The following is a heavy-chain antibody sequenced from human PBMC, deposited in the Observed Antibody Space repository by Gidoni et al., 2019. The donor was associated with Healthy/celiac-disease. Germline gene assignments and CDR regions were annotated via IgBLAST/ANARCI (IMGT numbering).Heavy chain of an antibody. CDR1: GYSFTSYW. D-gene: IGHD1-1*01. V-gene: IGHV5-10-1*03. CDR2: SDPSDSYT. J-gene: IGHJ4*02. Sequence: DVQLVQSGAEVKKPGASLRISCQGSGYSFTSYWISWVRQMPGKGLEGMGRSDPSDSYTNYSPSFQGHVSISADKSISTAYLQWSSLKASDTAMYYCARLTERSQDYWGQGTLVTVSS. CDR3: ARLTERSQDY.